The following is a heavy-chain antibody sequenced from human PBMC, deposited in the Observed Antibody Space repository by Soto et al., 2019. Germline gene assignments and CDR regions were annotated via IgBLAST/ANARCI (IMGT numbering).Heavy chain of an antibody. CDR3: ARGEQYSGRIFDY. J-gene: IGHJ4*01. V-gene: IGHV6-1*01. D-gene: IGHD1-26*01. CDR2: TYYRSKWYY. Sequence: SQTLSLTCXITGDSVSSNSAGWSWVRQSPSRGLEWLGRTYYRSKWYYEYAVSVRGRITINPDTSKNQYSLQLNSVTPEDTAVYFCARGEQYSGRIFDYWGQGTLVTDS. CDR1: GDSVSSNSAG.